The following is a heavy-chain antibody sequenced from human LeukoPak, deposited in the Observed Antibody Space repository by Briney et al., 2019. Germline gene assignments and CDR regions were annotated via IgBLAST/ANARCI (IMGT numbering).Heavy chain of an antibody. CDR3: ARGPDSTIYYMDV. D-gene: IGHD6-13*01. V-gene: IGHV3-21*01. J-gene: IGHJ6*03. CDR2: SSSRSTYI. Sequence: GGSLRLSCAASGFSFSSYSMNWVRQASGKGLEWVSSSSSRSTYIFYADSVKGRFTISRDNAKNSLYLQMDSLRAEDTAVYYCARGPDSTIYYMDVWGKGTTVTVSS. CDR1: GFSFSSYS.